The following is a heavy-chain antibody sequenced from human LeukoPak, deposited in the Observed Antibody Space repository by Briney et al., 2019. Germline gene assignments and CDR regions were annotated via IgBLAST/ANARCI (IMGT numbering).Heavy chain of an antibody. D-gene: IGHD2-15*01. CDR2: IYSTGST. V-gene: IGHV4-4*07. J-gene: IGHJ6*02. Sequence: SETLSLTCTVSGGSISSYYWTWIRQPAGKGLEWIGRIYSTGSTNYNPSLKSRVTMSADTSKNQFSLRLSSVTAADTALYYCARVGYCLSGTCDDYYYYYGMDVWGQGTTVTVSS. CDR1: GGSISSYY. CDR3: ARVGYCLSGTCDDYYYYYGMDV.